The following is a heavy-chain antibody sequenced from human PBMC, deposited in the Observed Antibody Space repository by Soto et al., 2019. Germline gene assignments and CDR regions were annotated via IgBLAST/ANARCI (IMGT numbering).Heavy chain of an antibody. Sequence: HPGGSLRLSCAASGITFSSYGMHWVRQAPGKGLEWVAVISYDGSNKYYADSVKGRFTISRDNSKNTLYLQMNSLRAEDTAVYYCVSSVPMSKNYDHPQAYYGMDVWGQGTTVTVSS. D-gene: IGHD3-3*01. J-gene: IGHJ6*02. CDR3: VSSVPMSKNYDHPQAYYGMDV. CDR1: GITFSSYG. V-gene: IGHV3-30*03. CDR2: ISYDGSNK.